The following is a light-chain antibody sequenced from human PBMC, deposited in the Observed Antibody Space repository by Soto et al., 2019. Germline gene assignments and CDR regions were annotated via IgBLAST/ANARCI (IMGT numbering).Light chain of an antibody. CDR2: GAS. Sequence: TPSPGTLSLSPGERATLSCRASQSVSSNLAWYQQKPGQAPRLLIYGASTSATGIPARFSGSGSGTEFTLTISSLQSEDFAVYYCQQYNNWPPWTFGQGTKVDIK. V-gene: IGKV3-15*01. CDR1: QSVSSN. J-gene: IGKJ1*01. CDR3: QQYNNWPPWT.